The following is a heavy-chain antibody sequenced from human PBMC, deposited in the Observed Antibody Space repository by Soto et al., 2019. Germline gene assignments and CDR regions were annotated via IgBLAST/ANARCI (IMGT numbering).Heavy chain of an antibody. D-gene: IGHD2-21*01. CDR3: ARAGLAVPGDQWDY. Sequence: VGSLRLSCAGSGFTFSNYAINWVRQAPGRGLEWVAAISGSGSGTYRADWAKGRFTISRDNSKNTVYLQMNSLRAEDTALYYCARAGLAVPGDQWDYWGQGTRLTVSS. J-gene: IGHJ4*02. CDR2: ISGSGSGT. CDR1: GFTFSNYA. V-gene: IGHV3-23*01.